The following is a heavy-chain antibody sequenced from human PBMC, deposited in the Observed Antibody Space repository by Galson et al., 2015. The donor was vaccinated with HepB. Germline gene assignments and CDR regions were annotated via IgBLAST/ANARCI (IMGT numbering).Heavy chain of an antibody. J-gene: IGHJ6*03. CDR3: ARASDSGFSKFYYYYLDV. V-gene: IGHV3-30-3*01. CDR2: ISFDGSEK. CDR1: GFTFSHYA. D-gene: IGHD3-22*01. Sequence: SLRLSCAAFGFTFSHYAIHWARQAPGRGLEWVAVISFDGSEKYHADSVKGRVIISRDNSKNTLYVQMNSLRPEDTAVYYCARASDSGFSKFYYYYLDVWGEGATVTVSS.